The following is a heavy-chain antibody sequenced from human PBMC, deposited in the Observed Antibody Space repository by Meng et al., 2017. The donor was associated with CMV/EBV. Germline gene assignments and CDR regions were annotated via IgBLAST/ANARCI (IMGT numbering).Heavy chain of an antibody. D-gene: IGHD6-6*01. J-gene: IGHJ4*02. V-gene: IGHV3-74*01. CDR1: GFTFSSYW. CDR3: ARDRRYSNSCFYY. CDR2: INSDGSST. Sequence: AASGFTFSSYWMHWVRQAPGKGLVWVSRINSDGSSTSYADSVKGRFTISRDNAKNTLYLQMNSLRAEDTAVYYCARDRRYSNSCFYYWGQGTLVTVSS.